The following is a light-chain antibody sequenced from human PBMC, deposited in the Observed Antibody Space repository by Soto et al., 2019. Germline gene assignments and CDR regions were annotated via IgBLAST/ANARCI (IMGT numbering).Light chain of an antibody. CDR3: KQASSFPLS. V-gene: IGKV1-12*01. CDR1: QVISSW. J-gene: IGKJ4*01. CDR2: KAS. Sequence: DIQMTQSPSSVSASVGDTVTVSCRASQVISSWFAWYQQKPGRAPNLLIYKASTLQTGVPSRFSGSGSGTDFTLTITNLQPEDFATYYCKQASSFPLSFGGGTKVEIK.